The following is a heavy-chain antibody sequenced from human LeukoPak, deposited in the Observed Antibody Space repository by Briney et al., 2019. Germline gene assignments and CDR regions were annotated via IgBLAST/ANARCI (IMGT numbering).Heavy chain of an antibody. Sequence: PGGSLRLSCAASGFTFSNYGMSWVGRAPGKGLEWVSTISAGGDTYYANSVGGRFTISRGISKNTLYLQMNSLRAEDTAVYYCAKTFNWNYFDYWGQGTLVTVSS. CDR2: ISAGGDT. J-gene: IGHJ4*02. D-gene: IGHD1-1*01. CDR1: GFTFSNYG. CDR3: AKTFNWNYFDY. V-gene: IGHV3-23*01.